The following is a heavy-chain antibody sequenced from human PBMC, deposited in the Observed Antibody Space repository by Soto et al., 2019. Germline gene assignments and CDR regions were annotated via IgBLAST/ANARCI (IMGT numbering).Heavy chain of an antibody. D-gene: IGHD3-3*01. V-gene: IGHV4-59*01. CDR1: GGSISSYY. J-gene: IGHJ5*02. CDR3: ARGEYDFWATYSWFDP. CDR2: IYYSGST. Sequence: ETLSLTCTVSGGSISSYYWSWIRQPPGKGLEWIGYIYYSGSTNYNPSLKSRVTISVDTSKNQFSLKLSSVTAADTAVYYCARGEYDFWATYSWFDPWGQGTLVTVSS.